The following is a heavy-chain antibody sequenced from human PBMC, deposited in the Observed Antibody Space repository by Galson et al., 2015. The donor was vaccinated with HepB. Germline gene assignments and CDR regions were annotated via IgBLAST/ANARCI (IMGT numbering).Heavy chain of an antibody. CDR3: ARDVVDILTGYKGYGMDV. Sequence: ETLSLTCAVYGGSFSGYYWSWIRQPPGKGLEWIGEIYHSGSTNYNPSLKSRVTISVDKSKNQFSLKLSSVTAADTAVYYCARDVVDILTGYKGYGMDVWGQGTTVTVSS. D-gene: IGHD3-9*01. J-gene: IGHJ6*02. CDR2: IYHSGST. CDR1: GGSFSGYY. V-gene: IGHV4-34*01.